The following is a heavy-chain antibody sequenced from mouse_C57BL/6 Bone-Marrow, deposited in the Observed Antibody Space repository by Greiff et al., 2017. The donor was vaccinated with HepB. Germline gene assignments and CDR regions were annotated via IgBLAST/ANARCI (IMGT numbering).Heavy chain of an antibody. V-gene: IGHV5-12*01. D-gene: IGHD2-3*01. CDR1: GFTFSDYY. CDR2: ISNGGGST. Sequence: EVQRVESGGGLVQPGGSLKLSCAASGFTFSDYYMYWVRQTPEKRLEWVAYISNGGGSTYYPDTVKGRFTISRDNAKNTLYLQMSRLKSEDTAMYYCARLEIYDGYPYYAMDYWGQGTSVTVSS. J-gene: IGHJ4*01. CDR3: ARLEIYDGYPYYAMDY.